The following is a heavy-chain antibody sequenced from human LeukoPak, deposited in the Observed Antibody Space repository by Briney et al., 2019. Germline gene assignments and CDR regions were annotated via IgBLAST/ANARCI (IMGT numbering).Heavy chain of an antibody. CDR2: IYYRGDI. D-gene: IGHD2-15*01. J-gene: IGHJ4*02. V-gene: IGHV4-59*01. CDR1: DGSIRTYY. Sequence: SETLSLTCSVSDGSIRTYYWSWIRQSPGQGLEWIGNIYYRGDINYNPSLKSRVIISIDTSKNQFSLKVTSLTAADTAVYYCARGRGCSGGSCYADYWGQGTLVTVSS. CDR3: ARGRGCSGGSCYADY.